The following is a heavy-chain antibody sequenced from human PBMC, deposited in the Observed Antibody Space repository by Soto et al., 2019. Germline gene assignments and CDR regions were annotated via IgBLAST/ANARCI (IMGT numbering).Heavy chain of an antibody. V-gene: IGHV3-30-3*01. J-gene: IGHJ3*02. Sequence: GGSLRLSCAASGFTFSSYAMHWVRQAPGKGLEWVAVISYDGSNKYYADSVKGRFTISRDNSKNTLYLQMNSLRAEDTAVYYCARGYYDSSGYHDAFDIWGQGTMVTVSS. D-gene: IGHD3-22*01. CDR1: GFTFSSYA. CDR3: ARGYYDSSGYHDAFDI. CDR2: ISYDGSNK.